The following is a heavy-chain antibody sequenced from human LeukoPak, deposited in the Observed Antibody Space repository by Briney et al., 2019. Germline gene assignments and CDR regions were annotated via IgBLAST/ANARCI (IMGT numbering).Heavy chain of an antibody. CDR2: ISGGGGST. Sequence: GGSLRLSCVASGFTLSIYTMNWVRQAPGKGLEWVSTISGGGGSTYYADSVKGRFTISRDNSKNTLYLQVNSLRAEDTAVYYCAKGGKWDVTPFDYWGQGTLVTVSS. J-gene: IGHJ4*02. V-gene: IGHV3-23*01. D-gene: IGHD1-26*01. CDR3: AKGGKWDVTPFDY. CDR1: GFTLSIYT.